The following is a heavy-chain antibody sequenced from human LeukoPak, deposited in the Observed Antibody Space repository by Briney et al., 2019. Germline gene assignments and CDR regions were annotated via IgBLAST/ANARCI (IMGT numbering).Heavy chain of an antibody. J-gene: IGHJ4*02. Sequence: SGPTLVKPTQTLTLTCTFSGFSLSTSGVGVGWIRQPPGKALEWLALIYWDDDKRYSPSLKSRLTITKDTSKNQVVLTMTNMDPVDTATYYCAHSGVDVGYDYVWGRYRSDAEFAYWRQGTLVTVSS. CDR3: AHSGVDVGYDYVWGRYRSDAEFAY. V-gene: IGHV2-5*02. CDR2: IYWDDDK. CDR1: GFSLSTSGVG. D-gene: IGHD3-16*02.